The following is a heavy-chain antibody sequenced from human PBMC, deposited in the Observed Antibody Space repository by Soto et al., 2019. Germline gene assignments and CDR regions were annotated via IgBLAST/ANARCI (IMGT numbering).Heavy chain of an antibody. D-gene: IGHD6-13*01. CDR1: GGTFSSYA. V-gene: IGHV1-69*13. Sequence: ASVKVSCKASGGTFSSYAISWVRQAPGQGLEWMGGIIPIFGTANYAQKFQGRVTITADESTSTAYMELSSLRSEDTAVYYCATYSSSWLIADYYYYGMDVWGQGTTVTVSS. J-gene: IGHJ6*02. CDR3: ATYSSSWLIADYYYYGMDV. CDR2: IIPIFGTA.